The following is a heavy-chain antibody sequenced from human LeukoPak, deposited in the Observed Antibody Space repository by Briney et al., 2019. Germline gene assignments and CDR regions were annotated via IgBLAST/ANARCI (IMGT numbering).Heavy chain of an antibody. D-gene: IGHD3-3*01. CDR1: GFTFSRYW. CDR3: ARDEEAAVDFWSGYYPL. Sequence: GGSLRLSCAASGFTFSRYWMSWVRQAPGKGLEWVANIKRDGSEEYYVDSVKGRFTISRDNAQNSLYLQMNSLRAEDTAVYFCARDEEAAVDFWSGYYPLWGQGTLVTVSS. J-gene: IGHJ4*02. V-gene: IGHV3-7*01. CDR2: IKRDGSEE.